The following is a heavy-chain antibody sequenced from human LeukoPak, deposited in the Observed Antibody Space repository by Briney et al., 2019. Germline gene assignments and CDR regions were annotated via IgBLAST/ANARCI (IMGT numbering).Heavy chain of an antibody. CDR1: GFTFRSYG. CDR2: INNSGGGT. Sequence: PGGTLRLSCAASGFTFRSYGMSWVRQAPGKGLEWVSTINNSGGGTYYADSVKGRFTISRDNSKNTLYLQMNSLNAEDTAVYYSAIKAKRDYWGQGTLVTDSS. CDR3: AIKAKRDY. V-gene: IGHV3-23*01. J-gene: IGHJ4*02.